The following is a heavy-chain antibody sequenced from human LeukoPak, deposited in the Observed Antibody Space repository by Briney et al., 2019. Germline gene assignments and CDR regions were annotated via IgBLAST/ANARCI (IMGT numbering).Heavy chain of an antibody. J-gene: IGHJ4*02. CDR2: ISSSSSTI. D-gene: IGHD6-13*01. CDR1: GFTFSSYS. V-gene: IGHV3-48*01. CDR3: ARVREGHSSSPGAFDY. Sequence: GGSLRLSCAASGFTFSSYSMNWVRQAPGKGLEWVSYISSSSSTIYYADSVKGRFTISRDNAKNSLYLQMNSLRAEDTAVYYCARVREGHSSSPGAFDYWGQGTLVTVSS.